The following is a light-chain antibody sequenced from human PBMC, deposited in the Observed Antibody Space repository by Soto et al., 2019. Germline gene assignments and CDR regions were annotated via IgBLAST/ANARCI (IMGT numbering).Light chain of an antibody. CDR2: ENT. V-gene: IGLV1-51*02. Sequence: QSVLTQPPSVSAAPGQRVTISCSGSSSNIEKNYVSWYQQILGTAPTLLIYENTKRPSGIPDRFSASKSGTSATLGITGLQTGDEADYYCASWDYSLSAVIFGGGTKVTVL. CDR1: SSNIEKNY. J-gene: IGLJ2*01. CDR3: ASWDYSLSAVI.